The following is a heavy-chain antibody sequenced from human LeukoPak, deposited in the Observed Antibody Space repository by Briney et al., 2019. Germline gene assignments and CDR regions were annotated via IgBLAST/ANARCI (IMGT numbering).Heavy chain of an antibody. CDR1: GFTFDDYA. J-gene: IGHJ4*02. V-gene: IGHV3-43*02. CDR2: ISGDGGST. D-gene: IGHD6-19*01. Sequence: GGSLRLSCAASGFTFDDYAMHWVRQAPGKGLEWVSLISGDGGSTYYADSVKGRFTISRDNSKNSLYLQMNSLGTEDTALYYCAKGRIAVAGYFDYWGQGTLVTVSS. CDR3: AKGRIAVAGYFDY.